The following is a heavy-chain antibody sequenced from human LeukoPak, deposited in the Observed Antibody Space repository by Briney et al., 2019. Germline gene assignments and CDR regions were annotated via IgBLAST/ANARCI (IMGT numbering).Heavy chain of an antibody. V-gene: IGHV3-9*01. J-gene: IGHJ4*02. CDR3: AKGGSGGYSTGWYAY. Sequence: GGSQRLSCAASGFTFDDYAMHWVRQAPGKGLEWVSGISWNSYNIGYADSVKGRFTISRDNAKNSLYLQMNSLRAEDTALYYCAKGGSGGYSTGWYAYWGQGTLVTVSS. CDR2: ISWNSYNI. CDR1: GFTFDDYA. D-gene: IGHD6-19*01.